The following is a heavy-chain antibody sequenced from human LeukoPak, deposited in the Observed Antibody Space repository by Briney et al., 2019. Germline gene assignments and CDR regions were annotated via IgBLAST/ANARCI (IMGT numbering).Heavy chain of an antibody. CDR2: IKSKSDGGTT. CDR3: TTGGDCYDSSGYLDY. V-gene: IGHV3-15*01. Sequence: GGSLRLSCAASGFTFANAWMNWVRQAPGKGLEWVGRIKSKSDGGTTDYAAPVKGRLTISRDDKKDTLYLQMKSLKTEDTAVYYCTTGGDCYDSSGYLDYWGQGTLVTVSS. J-gene: IGHJ4*02. CDR1: GFTFANAW. D-gene: IGHD3-22*01.